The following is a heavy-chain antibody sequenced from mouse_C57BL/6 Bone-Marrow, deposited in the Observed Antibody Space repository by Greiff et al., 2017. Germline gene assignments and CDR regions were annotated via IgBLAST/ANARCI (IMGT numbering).Heavy chain of an antibody. CDR2: INPYNGGT. CDR1: GYTFTDYY. J-gene: IGHJ3*01. CDR3: ASLPYYSNYFAY. Sequence: EVQLQQSGPVLVKPGASVKMSCKASGYTFTDYYMNWVKQSHGKSLEWIGVINPYNGGTSSNQKFKGKATLTVDKSSSTAYMELNSLTSEDSAVYYCASLPYYSNYFAYWGQVTLVTVSA. D-gene: IGHD2-5*01. V-gene: IGHV1-19*01.